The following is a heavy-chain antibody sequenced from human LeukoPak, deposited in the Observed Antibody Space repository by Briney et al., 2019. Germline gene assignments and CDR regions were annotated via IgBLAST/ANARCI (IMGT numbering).Heavy chain of an antibody. D-gene: IGHD2-2*01. Sequence: ASVKVSCKASGYTFTGYYMHWLRQAPGQGLEWMGWINPNSGGTNYAQKFQGRVTMTRDTSISTAYMELSRLRSDDTAVYYCARYCSSTSCYRVNDAFDIWGQGTMVTVSS. CDR1: GYTFTGYY. J-gene: IGHJ3*02. CDR2: INPNSGGT. V-gene: IGHV1-2*02. CDR3: ARYCSSTSCYRVNDAFDI.